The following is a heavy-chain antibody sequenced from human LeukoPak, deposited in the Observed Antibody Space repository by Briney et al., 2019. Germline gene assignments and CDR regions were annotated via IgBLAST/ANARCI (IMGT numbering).Heavy chain of an antibody. J-gene: IGHJ6*02. CDR3: AKDGESGWSLRWFYGMDV. Sequence: GGSLRLSCAASGFTFSSYAMSWVRQAPGKGLEWVSAISGSGGSTYYADSVKGRFTISRDNSKNTLYLQMNSLRAEDTAVYYCAKDGESGWSLRWFYGMDVWGQGTTVTVSS. V-gene: IGHV3-23*01. CDR1: GFTFSSYA. CDR2: ISGSGGST. D-gene: IGHD6-19*01.